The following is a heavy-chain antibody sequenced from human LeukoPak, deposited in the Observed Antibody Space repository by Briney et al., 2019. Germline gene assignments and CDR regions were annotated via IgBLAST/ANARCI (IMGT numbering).Heavy chain of an antibody. D-gene: IGHD6-19*01. CDR1: GFTFSSYG. CDR3: AKTAGEQWLAMSLDY. V-gene: IGHV3-48*03. J-gene: IGHJ4*02. CDR2: ISGSGSTI. Sequence: GGSLRLSCAASGFTFSSYGMNWVRQAPGKGLEWVSYISGSGSTIYYADSVKGRFTISRDNAKSSLYLQMNSLRAEDTAVFYCAKTAGEQWLAMSLDYWGQGTLVTVSS.